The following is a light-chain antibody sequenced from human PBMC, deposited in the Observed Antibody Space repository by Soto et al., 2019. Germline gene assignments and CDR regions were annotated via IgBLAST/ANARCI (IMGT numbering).Light chain of an antibody. CDR3: QKCDYLPI. CDR1: QGISSY. J-gene: IGKJ3*01. Sequence: DIQLTQSPSFLSASVGDRVTITCRASQGISSYLAWYQQKPGKAPRLLIYAASTLQSGVPSRFSGSGSGTEFTLTISSLQPEGFATYYCQKCDYLPIFGPGTTVDLK. V-gene: IGKV1-9*01. CDR2: AAS.